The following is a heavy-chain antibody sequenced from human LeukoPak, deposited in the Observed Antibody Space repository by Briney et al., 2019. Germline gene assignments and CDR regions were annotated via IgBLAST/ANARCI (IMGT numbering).Heavy chain of an antibody. V-gene: IGHV1-2*02. J-gene: IGHJ4*02. CDR2: INPNSGGT. D-gene: IGHD6-13*01. Sequence: ASVKVSCKASGYTLTCYYMHWVRQAPGQGLEWMGWINPNSGGTNYAQKFQGRVTMTRDTSISTAYMELSRLRSDDTAVYYCARNLGIAAAGVADYWGQGTLVTVSS. CDR1: GYTLTCYY. CDR3: ARNLGIAAAGVADY.